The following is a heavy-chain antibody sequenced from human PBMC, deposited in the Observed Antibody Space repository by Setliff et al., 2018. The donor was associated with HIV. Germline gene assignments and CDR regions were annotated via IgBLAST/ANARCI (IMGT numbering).Heavy chain of an antibody. J-gene: IGHJ4*02. V-gene: IGHV4-31*03. D-gene: IGHD3-10*01. CDR3: ARTMLRGVLALDS. CDR1: GGSISTGGFY. CDR2: IYYSGAT. Sequence: SETLSLTCTVSGGSISTGGFYWTWIRHHPGKGLEWLGYIYYSGATYYNPSLKSRLSFSLDTSKMQFSLKLGSVTAADTAVYYCARTMLRGVLALDSWGQGTVVTVSS.